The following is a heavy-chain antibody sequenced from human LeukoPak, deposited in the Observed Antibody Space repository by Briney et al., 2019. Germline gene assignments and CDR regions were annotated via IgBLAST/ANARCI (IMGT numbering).Heavy chain of an antibody. Sequence: GSLRLSCSASGFTFSSYPMSWVRQTPGKGLEWIGYISYSGNTNYNPSLKSRVTISVDTSKNQFSLKLSSVTAADTAVYFCATYTIAAGGYYYYGMDVWGQGTTVTVSS. D-gene: IGHD6-13*01. J-gene: IGHJ6*02. CDR2: ISYSGNT. V-gene: IGHV4-59*08. CDR3: ATYTIAAGGYYYYGMDV. CDR1: GFTFSSYP.